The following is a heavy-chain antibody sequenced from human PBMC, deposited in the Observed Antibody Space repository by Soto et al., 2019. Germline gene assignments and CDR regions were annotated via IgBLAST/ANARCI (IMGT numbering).Heavy chain of an antibody. CDR2: IYYSGIT. CDR1: GGSISSSSYY. Sequence: QLQLQESGPGLVKPSETLSLTCTVSGGSISSSSYYWGWIRQPPGKGLEWIGSIYYSGITYYNPSLKSRVTISVDKSKNPFSLKLTSVAAADTAVYYCARRLGYYSGAFDIWGQGTMVTVSS. J-gene: IGHJ3*02. V-gene: IGHV4-39*01. CDR3: ARRLGYYSGAFDI. D-gene: IGHD1-26*01.